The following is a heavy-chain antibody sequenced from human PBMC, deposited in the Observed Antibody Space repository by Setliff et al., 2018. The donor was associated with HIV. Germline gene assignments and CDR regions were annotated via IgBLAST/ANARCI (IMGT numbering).Heavy chain of an antibody. CDR2: ISAYNGNT. D-gene: IGHD4-17*01. V-gene: IGHV1-18*01. Sequence: GASVKVSCKASGYSFTSYGITWVRQAPGQGLEWMGWISAYNGNTNYAQNLQDRVTMTTDTSTSTAYMELRSLRSDDTAMYFCARVVPTVVTLGDYYFDYWGQGTLVTVSS. J-gene: IGHJ4*02. CDR3: ARVVPTVVTLGDYYFDY. CDR1: GYSFTSYG.